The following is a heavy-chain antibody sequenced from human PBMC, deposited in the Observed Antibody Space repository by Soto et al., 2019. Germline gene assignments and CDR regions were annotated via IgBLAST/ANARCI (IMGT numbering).Heavy chain of an antibody. J-gene: IGHJ4*02. CDR1: GGSISSGDYY. CDR3: ARVPGYSSIFIDY. D-gene: IGHD6-19*01. Sequence: SETLSLTCTVSGGSISSGDYYWSWIRQPPGKGLEWIGYIYYSGSTYYNPSLKSRVTISVDTSKNQFSLKLSSVTAADTAVYYCARVPGYSSIFIDYWGQGTLVTVSS. CDR2: IYYSGST. V-gene: IGHV4-30-4*01.